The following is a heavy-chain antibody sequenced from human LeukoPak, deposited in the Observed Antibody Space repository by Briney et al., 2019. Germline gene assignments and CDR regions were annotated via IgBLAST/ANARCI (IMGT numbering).Heavy chain of an antibody. Sequence: SGGSLRLSCAASGFTFSNAWMSWVRQAPGKGLEWVGRIKSKTDGVTTDYAAPVKGRFTISRDDSKNTLYLQMNSLKTEDTAVYYCTTDSYYDFWSGYYPFDYWGQGTLVTVSS. CDR2: IKSKTDGVTT. CDR1: GFTFSNAW. D-gene: IGHD3-3*01. V-gene: IGHV3-15*01. CDR3: TTDSYYDFWSGYYPFDY. J-gene: IGHJ4*02.